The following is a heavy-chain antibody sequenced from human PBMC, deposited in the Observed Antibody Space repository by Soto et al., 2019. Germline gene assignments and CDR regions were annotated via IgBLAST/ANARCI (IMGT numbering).Heavy chain of an antibody. CDR2: ITSAGST. CDR3: AKTDKFHSQSSGWANRFDS. J-gene: IGHJ4*02. Sequence: EVQLLESGGDLAQPGGSLRLICAASGFTFNNYAMTWVRQSPRKGLEWVSTITSAGSTFYGDTVKGRFTISRDNSKSTLYLQMNSLGAEDTAVYYCAKTDKFHSQSSGWANRFDSWGQGTLVTVSS. D-gene: IGHD6-19*01. V-gene: IGHV3-23*01. CDR1: GFTFNNYA.